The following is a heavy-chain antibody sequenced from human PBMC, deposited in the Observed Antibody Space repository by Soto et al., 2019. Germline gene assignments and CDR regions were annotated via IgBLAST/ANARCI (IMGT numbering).Heavy chain of an antibody. CDR2: IYYSGST. CDR3: AGDEGRVVPAAYGMDV. CDR1: GGSISSGGYY. V-gene: IGHV4-31*03. J-gene: IGHJ6*02. D-gene: IGHD2-2*01. Sequence: TSETLSLTCTVSGGSISSGGYYWSWIRQHPGKGLEWIGYIYYSGSTYYNPSLKSRVTISVDTSKNQFSLKLSSVTAADTAVYYCAGDEGRVVPAAYGMDVWGQGTTVTVSS.